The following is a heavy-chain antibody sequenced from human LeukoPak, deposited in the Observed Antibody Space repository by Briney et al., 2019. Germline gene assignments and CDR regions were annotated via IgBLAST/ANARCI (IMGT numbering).Heavy chain of an antibody. J-gene: IGHJ4*02. V-gene: IGHV3-7*03. D-gene: IGHD6-19*01. CDR1: GFTLSSHW. Sequence: GGSLRLSCAASGFTLSSHWMNWVRQAPGKGLEWVANIKPDGSEKYYADSVKGRFTISRDNAKNSLSLQMNSLKTEDTAVYYCTTRQWLIRADVYWGQGTLVTVSS. CDR2: IKPDGSEK. CDR3: TTRQWLIRADVY.